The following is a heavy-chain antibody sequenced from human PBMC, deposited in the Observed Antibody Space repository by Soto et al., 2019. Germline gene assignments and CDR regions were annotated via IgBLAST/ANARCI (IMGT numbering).Heavy chain of an antibody. D-gene: IGHD3-3*01. CDR2: ISAGGDTT. Sequence: GGSLRLSCAPSGFTFSSHAMSWVRQSPGKGLEWVSAISAGGDTTYYADSVKGRFTISRDNSKNTLYLQMNGLRADDTAVYYCVRDWSGKKCPCMDVWGQGTTVTVSS. V-gene: IGHV3-23*01. CDR3: VRDWSGKKCPCMDV. CDR1: GFTFSSHA. J-gene: IGHJ6*02.